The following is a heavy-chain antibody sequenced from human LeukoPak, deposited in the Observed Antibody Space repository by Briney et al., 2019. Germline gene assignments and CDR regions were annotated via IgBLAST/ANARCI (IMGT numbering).Heavy chain of an antibody. V-gene: IGHV1-18*01. J-gene: IGHJ4*02. Sequence: GASVKVSCKTSGYTFTSFGISWVRQAPGQGLEWMGWISANNGSTNYAQKVQGRVTVTTDTSTSTAYMELRSLRSDDTAIYYCARDKTGSTAAEEWGQGTLVIVSS. D-gene: IGHD6-13*01. CDR2: ISANNGST. CDR1: GYTFTSFG. CDR3: ARDKTGSTAAEE.